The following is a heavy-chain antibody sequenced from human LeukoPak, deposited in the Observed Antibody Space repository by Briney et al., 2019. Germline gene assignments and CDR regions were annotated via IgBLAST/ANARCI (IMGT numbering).Heavy chain of an antibody. J-gene: IGHJ4*02. D-gene: IGHD5-12*01. CDR1: GYTFISDD. Sequence: ASVKVSCKASGYTFISDDINWVRQATGQGLEWVGYMNPNSGITGYPQKFQGRVTMTWNTAISTAYMELSSLTSEDTAVYYCATTLRNKPPWGQGTLVTVSS. CDR2: MNPNSGIT. CDR3: ATTLRNKPP. V-gene: IGHV1-8*01.